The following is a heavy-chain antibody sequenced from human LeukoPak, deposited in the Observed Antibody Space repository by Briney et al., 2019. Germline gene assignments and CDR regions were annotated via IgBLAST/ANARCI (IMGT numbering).Heavy chain of an antibody. Sequence: GGSLTLSCAVAGFTFSIYGMHWVRQAPGKVLEWVAFIRDDGSNKYYGDSVKGRFTIARDNSKNTLYLQVNSVRAEDTAVHYCARDLLYYTSGTYYAYWGQGTLLTVSS. CDR3: ARDLLYYTSGTYYAY. V-gene: IGHV3-30*02. J-gene: IGHJ4*02. D-gene: IGHD3-10*01. CDR1: GFTFSIYG. CDR2: IRDDGSNK.